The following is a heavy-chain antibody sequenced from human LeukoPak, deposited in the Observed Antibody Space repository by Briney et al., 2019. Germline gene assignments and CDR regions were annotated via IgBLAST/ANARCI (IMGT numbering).Heavy chain of an antibody. D-gene: IGHD2-21*02. Sequence: GGSLSLSCVASGLTFSSYATTWVRQAPGKGLEWVSAISDSGGVTNYADSVKGLFTISRDNSKNTLYLQMSSLRAEDTALYYCAKGRGCGGDCYSLLDYWGQGSLVSASS. J-gene: IGHJ4*02. CDR1: GLTFSSYA. V-gene: IGHV3-23*01. CDR2: ISDSGGVT. CDR3: AKGRGCGGDCYSLLDY.